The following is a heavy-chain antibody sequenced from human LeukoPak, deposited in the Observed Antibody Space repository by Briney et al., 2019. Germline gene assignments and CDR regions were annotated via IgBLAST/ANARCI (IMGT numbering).Heavy chain of an antibody. D-gene: IGHD3-16*01. CDR1: GFTFSSYA. CDR3: ARDMGQYNWFDP. CDR2: ISYDGSNK. J-gene: IGHJ5*02. V-gene: IGHV3-30*04. Sequence: PGGSLRLSCAASGFTFSSYAMHWVRQAPGKGLEWVAVISYDGSNKYYADSVKGRFTISRDNSKNTLYLQMNSLRAEDTAVYYCARDMGQYNWFDPWGQGTLVTVSS.